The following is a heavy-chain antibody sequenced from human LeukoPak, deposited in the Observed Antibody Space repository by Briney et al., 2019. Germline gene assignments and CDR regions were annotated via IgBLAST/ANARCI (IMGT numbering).Heavy chain of an antibody. J-gene: IGHJ4*02. CDR2: ISSSGSTI. CDR1: GFTFSSYE. D-gene: IGHD2-15*01. V-gene: IGHV3-48*03. CDR3: ARDSGGSQYHAFDY. Sequence: GGSLRLSCAASGFTFSSYEMNWVGQAPGKGLEWVSYISSSGSTIYYADSVKGRFTISRDNAKNSLYLQMNSLRAEDTAVYYCARDSGGSQYHAFDYWGQGTLVTVSS.